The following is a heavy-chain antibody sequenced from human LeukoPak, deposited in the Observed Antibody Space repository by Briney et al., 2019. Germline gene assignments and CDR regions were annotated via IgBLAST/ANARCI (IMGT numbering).Heavy chain of an antibody. J-gene: IGHJ6*02. Sequence: ASVKVSCKASGYTFTSYGISWVRQAPGQGLEWMGWISAYNGNTNYAQKLQGRVTMTTDTSTSTAYMELRSLRSDDTAVYYCAREVEIVATIEQYYYYYYGMDVWGQGTTVAVSS. CDR3: AREVEIVATIEQYYYYYYGMDV. V-gene: IGHV1-18*01. D-gene: IGHD5-12*01. CDR1: GYTFTSYG. CDR2: ISAYNGNT.